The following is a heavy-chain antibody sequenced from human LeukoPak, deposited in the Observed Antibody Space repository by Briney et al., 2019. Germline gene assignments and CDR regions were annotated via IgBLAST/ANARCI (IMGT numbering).Heavy chain of an antibody. Sequence: PGGSLRLSCAASGFTFSSYAMSWVRQAPGKGLEWVSAISGSGGSTYYADSVKGRFTISRDNSKNTLYLRMNSLRAEDTAVYYCAKGDVEDTAMVTFDYWGQGTLVTVSS. D-gene: IGHD5-18*01. CDR2: ISGSGGST. CDR1: GFTFSSYA. V-gene: IGHV3-23*01. CDR3: AKGDVEDTAMVTFDY. J-gene: IGHJ4*02.